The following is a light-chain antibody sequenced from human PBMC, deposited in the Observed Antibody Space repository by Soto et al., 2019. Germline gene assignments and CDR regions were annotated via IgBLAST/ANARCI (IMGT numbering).Light chain of an antibody. CDR3: SSSTSSNTLV. Sequence: QSALTQPASVSASPGQSITISCTGGKNDIGSSDYVSWYQQHPGKAPKLIIYVVSNRPSGTSDRFSGPKSGNTASLTISGLQADDEADYYCSSSTSSNTLVFGGGTKVTVL. V-gene: IGLV2-14*01. CDR2: VVS. CDR1: KNDIGSSDY. J-gene: IGLJ3*02.